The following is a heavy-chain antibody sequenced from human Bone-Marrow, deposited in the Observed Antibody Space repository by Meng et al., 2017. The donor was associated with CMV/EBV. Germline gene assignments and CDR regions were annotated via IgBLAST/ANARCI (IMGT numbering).Heavy chain of an antibody. CDR1: GFTFSSYW. J-gene: IGHJ5*02. D-gene: IGHD2-8*01. Sequence: GESLKISCAASGFTFSSYWMSWVRQAPGKGLEWVANIKQDGSEKYYVDSVKGRFTISRDNAKNSLYLQMNSLRAEDTAVYYCARGGRDNVLKAAVVPLFDPWGQGTLVTVSS. V-gene: IGHV3-7*01. CDR2: IKQDGSEK. CDR3: ARGGRDNVLKAAVVPLFDP.